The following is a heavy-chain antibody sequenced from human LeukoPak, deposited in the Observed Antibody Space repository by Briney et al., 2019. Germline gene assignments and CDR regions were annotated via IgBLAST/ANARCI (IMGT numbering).Heavy chain of an antibody. D-gene: IGHD5-18*01. Sequence: GRSLRLSCAASGFTFSSYAMHWVRQAPGKGLEWAAVISYDGSNKYYADSVKGRFTISRDNSKNTLYLQMNSLRAEDTAVYYCARGRGYSYGSFDYWGQGTLVTVSS. J-gene: IGHJ4*02. CDR1: GFTFSSYA. CDR2: ISYDGSNK. V-gene: IGHV3-30-3*01. CDR3: ARGRGYSYGSFDY.